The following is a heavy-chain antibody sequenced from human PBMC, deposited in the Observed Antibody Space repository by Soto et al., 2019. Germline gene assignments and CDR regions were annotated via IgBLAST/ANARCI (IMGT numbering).Heavy chain of an antibody. CDR1: GDSISGYY. J-gene: IGHJ4*02. V-gene: IGHV4-39*01. Sequence: SETLSLTCAVSGDSISGYYWTWIRQPPGKGLEWVGSISYSGTTDYNPSLKSRVSLSVDTSKNQFSLKLRSVTAADTAVYYCARHRGGTPIYWGQGTVVTVSS. CDR2: ISYSGTT. CDR3: ARHRGGTPIY. D-gene: IGHD1-26*01.